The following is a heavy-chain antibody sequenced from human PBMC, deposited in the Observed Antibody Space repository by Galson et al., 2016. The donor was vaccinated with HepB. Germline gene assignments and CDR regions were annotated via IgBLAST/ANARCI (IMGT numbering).Heavy chain of an antibody. CDR2: IYSGGTT. V-gene: IGHV3-66*02. CDR3: ARAPTITTIYDS. D-gene: IGHD3-9*01. J-gene: IGHJ4*02. CDR1: GFTFSSDY. Sequence: SLRLSCAASGFTFSSDYMSWVRQAPGKGLEWVSIIYSGGTTFYGDSVKGRFTISRDNSRNTVYLQMNSLMSEDTAVYYCARAPTITTIYDSWGQRTLVTVSS.